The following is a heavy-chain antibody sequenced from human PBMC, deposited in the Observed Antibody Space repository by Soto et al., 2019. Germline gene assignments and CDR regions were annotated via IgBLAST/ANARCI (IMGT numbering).Heavy chain of an antibody. CDR1: GGSISSYY. V-gene: IGHV4-59*08. J-gene: IGHJ4*02. D-gene: IGHD3-10*01. Sequence: SETLSLTCTVSGGSISSYYWSWIRQPPGKGLEWIGYIYYSGSTNYNPSLKSRVTISVDTSKNQFSLKLSSVTAADTAVYYCARNYGTGYTFGYWGQGTLVTVSS. CDR3: ARNYGTGYTFGY. CDR2: IYYSGST.